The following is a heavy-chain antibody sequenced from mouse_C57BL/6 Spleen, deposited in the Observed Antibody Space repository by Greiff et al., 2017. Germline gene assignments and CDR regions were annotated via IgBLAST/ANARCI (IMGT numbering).Heavy chain of an antibody. Sequence: VHLVESGPGLVAPSQSLSITCTVSGFSLTSYAISWVRQPPGKGLEWLGVIWTGGGTNYNSALKSRLSISKDNSKSQVFLKMNSLQTDDTARYYCARNYYYGSSYGYFDVWGTGTTVTVSS. CDR2: IWTGGGT. D-gene: IGHD1-1*01. CDR3: ARNYYYGSSYGYFDV. J-gene: IGHJ1*03. CDR1: GFSLTSYA. V-gene: IGHV2-9-1*01.